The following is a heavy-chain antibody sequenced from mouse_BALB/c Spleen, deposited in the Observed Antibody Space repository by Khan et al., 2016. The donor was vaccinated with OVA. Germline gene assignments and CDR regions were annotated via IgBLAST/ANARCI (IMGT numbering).Heavy chain of an antibody. CDR1: GYTFTDYY. CDR3: ARRDYFGYTFAY. J-gene: IGHJ3*01. Sequence: QVQLQQSGAELARPGASVKLSCTASGYTFTDYYINWVKQRTGQGLEWIGEISPGSGDTYYNERFMGKATLTADKSSSPAYMQLSSLTSESSSVFFGARRDYFGYTFAYWGQGTLVTVSA. V-gene: IGHV1-77*01. D-gene: IGHD1-2*01. CDR2: ISPGSGDT.